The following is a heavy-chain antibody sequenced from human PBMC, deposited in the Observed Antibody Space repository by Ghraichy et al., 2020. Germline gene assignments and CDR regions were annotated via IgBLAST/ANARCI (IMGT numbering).Heavy chain of an antibody. V-gene: IGHV3-48*02. Sequence: GGSLRLSCTASGFTFSSYDMNWVRPVPGKGLEWVSYIRTTSSTIYYIDSVKGRFTISRDNAKNSVYLQMNSLRDEDTAVYYCASDLFDQSLDYWGQGTLVTVSS. J-gene: IGHJ4*02. CDR2: IRTTSSTI. CDR1: GFTFSSYD. CDR3: ASDLFDQSLDY.